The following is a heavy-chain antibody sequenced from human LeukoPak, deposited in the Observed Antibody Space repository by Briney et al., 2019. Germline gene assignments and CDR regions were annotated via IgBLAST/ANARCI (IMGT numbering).Heavy chain of an antibody. V-gene: IGHV4-59*01. D-gene: IGHD2-15*01. CDR3: ATSVKYCSGGSCYSEAFDI. J-gene: IGHJ3*02. CDR1: GGSISSYY. CDR2: IYYSGST. Sequence: SETLSLTCTVSGGSISSYYWSWIRQPPGKGLEWIGYIYYSGSTNYNPSLKGRVNISVDTSENQFSLKLSSVTAADTAVYYCATSVKYCSGGSCYSEAFDIWGQGTMVTVSS.